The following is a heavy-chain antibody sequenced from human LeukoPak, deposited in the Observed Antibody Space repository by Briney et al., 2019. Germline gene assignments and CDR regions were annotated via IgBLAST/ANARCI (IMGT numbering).Heavy chain of an antibody. D-gene: IGHD3-22*01. CDR3: AKDSSARSFDY. V-gene: IGHV3-23*01. CDR2: ISSSGDP. Sequence: GGSLRLSCAASGVTFSSSAMTWVRQAPGKGLEWVSAISSSGDPYYSDSVKGRFTISRDNSKNTLYLQMNSLRAEDTAVYYCAKDSSARSFDYWGQGTLVTVSS. CDR1: GVTFSSSA. J-gene: IGHJ4*02.